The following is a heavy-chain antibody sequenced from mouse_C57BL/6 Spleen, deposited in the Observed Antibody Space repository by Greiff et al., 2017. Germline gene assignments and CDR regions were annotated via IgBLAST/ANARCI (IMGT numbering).Heavy chain of an antibody. V-gene: IGHV1-7*01. Sequence: VQLQQSGAELAKPGASVKLSCKASGYTFTSYWMHWVKQRPGQGLEWIGYINPSSGYTKYNQKFKDKATLTADKSSSTAYMQLSSLTYEDSAVYTCARGGDGLYWYFDVWGTGTTVTVSS. CDR3: ARGGDGLYWYFDV. CDR2: INPSSGYT. J-gene: IGHJ1*03. D-gene: IGHD2-3*01. CDR1: GYTFTSYW.